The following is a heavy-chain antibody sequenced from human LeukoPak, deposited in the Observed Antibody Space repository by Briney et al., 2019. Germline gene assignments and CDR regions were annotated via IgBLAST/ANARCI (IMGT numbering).Heavy chain of an antibody. CDR3: ARETQLPYYYDSSGFP. V-gene: IGHV3-9*01. CDR1: GFTFDDYA. D-gene: IGHD3-22*01. J-gene: IGHJ4*02. CDR2: ISWNSGSI. Sequence: GGSLRLSCAASGFTFDDYAMHWVRQAPGKGLEWVSGISWNSGSIGYADSVKGRFTISRDNAKNSLYLQMNSLRAEDTAVYYCARETQLPYYYDSSGFPWGQGTLVTVSS.